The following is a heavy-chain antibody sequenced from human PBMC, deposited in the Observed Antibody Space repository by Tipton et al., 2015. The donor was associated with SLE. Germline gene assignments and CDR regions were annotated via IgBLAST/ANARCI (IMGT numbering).Heavy chain of an antibody. J-gene: IGHJ4*02. CDR2: IYYSGNT. CDR1: GDSFSSSFGSYY. D-gene: IGHD2-21*02. CDR3: ARGVVTGIIDY. Sequence: TLSLTCTVSGDSFSSSFGSYYWNWIRQSPGKGLEWIGNIYYSGNTNYNPALKSRVTMSVDTSNKEFSLKVTSVIAADTAVYYCARGVVTGIIDYWGQGTLVTVSS. V-gene: IGHV4-61*01.